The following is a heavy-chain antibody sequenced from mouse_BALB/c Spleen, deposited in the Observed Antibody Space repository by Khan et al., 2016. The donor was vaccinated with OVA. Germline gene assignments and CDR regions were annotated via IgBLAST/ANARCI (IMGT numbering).Heavy chain of an antibody. D-gene: IGHD2-3*01. CDR1: GFNIKDYY. V-gene: IGHV14-4*02. CDR2: IDPENGDT. Sequence: VQLQQAGAELVRSGASVKLSCIGSGFNIKDYYMHWVKQRPEQGLEWIGWIDPENGDTEYAPKFQGKATMTADTSSNTAYLHLSSLTSEDTAVYYCNTGDGYSAWFAYWGQGTLVTVSA. J-gene: IGHJ3*01. CDR3: NTGDGYSAWFAY.